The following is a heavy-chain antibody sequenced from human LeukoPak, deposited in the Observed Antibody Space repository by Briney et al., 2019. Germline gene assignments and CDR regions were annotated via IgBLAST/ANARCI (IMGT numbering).Heavy chain of an antibody. D-gene: IGHD3-22*01. CDR2: IKSDGGT. CDR3: ARAPSEIGGYYPEYFRH. J-gene: IGHJ1*01. Sequence: GGSLRLSCAASRFTFSTYWMHWVRQAPGKGLVWVSRIKSDGGTNYADSVKGRFTISRDNAKKTVSLQMNSLRPEDTGVYYCARAPSEIGGYYPEYFRHWGQGTLVTVSS. V-gene: IGHV3-74*01. CDR1: RFTFSTYW.